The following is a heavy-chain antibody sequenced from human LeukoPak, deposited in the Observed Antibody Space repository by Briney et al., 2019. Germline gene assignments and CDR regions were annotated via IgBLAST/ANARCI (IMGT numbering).Heavy chain of an antibody. D-gene: IGHD3-10*01. CDR3: ASYPGVDYNWFDP. Sequence: GASVKVSCKASGGTFSGYAISWVRQAPGQGLEWMGGIIPIFGTANYAQKFQGRVTITTDESTSTAYMELSSLRSEDTAVYYCASYPGVDYNWFDPWGQGTLVTVSS. CDR2: IIPIFGTA. V-gene: IGHV1-69*05. J-gene: IGHJ5*02. CDR1: GGTFSGYA.